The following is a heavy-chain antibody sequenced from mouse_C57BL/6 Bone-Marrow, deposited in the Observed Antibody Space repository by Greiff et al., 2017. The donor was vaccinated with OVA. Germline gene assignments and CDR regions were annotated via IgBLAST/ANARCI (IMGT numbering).Heavy chain of an antibody. CDR3: ARDYGSSAWFAY. CDR1: GYSFTGYY. CDR2: INPSTGGT. V-gene: IGHV1-42*01. D-gene: IGHD1-1*01. Sequence: EVQLQQSGPELVKPGASVKISCKASGYSFTGYYMNWVKQSPEKSLEWIGEINPSTGGTTYNQKFKAKATLTVDKSSSTAYMQLKSLTSEDSAVYYGARDYGSSAWFAYWGQGTLVTVSA. J-gene: IGHJ3*01.